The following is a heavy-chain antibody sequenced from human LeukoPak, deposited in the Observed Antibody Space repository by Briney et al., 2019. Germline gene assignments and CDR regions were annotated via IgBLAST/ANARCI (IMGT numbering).Heavy chain of an antibody. D-gene: IGHD3-10*01. J-gene: IGHJ5*02. CDR2: FDPEDGET. V-gene: IGHV1-24*01. CDR3: ATERAGGSGSYYTSRNWFDP. Sequence: ASVKVSCKVSGYTLTELSMHWVRQAPGKGLEWMGGFDPEDGETIYAQKFQGRVAMTEDTSTDTAYMELSSLRSEDTAVYYCATERAGGSGSYYTSRNWFDPWGQGTLVTVSS. CDR1: GYTLTELS.